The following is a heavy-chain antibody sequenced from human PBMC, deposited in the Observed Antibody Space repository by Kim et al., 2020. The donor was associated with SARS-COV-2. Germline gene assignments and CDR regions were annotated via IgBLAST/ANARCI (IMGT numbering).Heavy chain of an antibody. Sequence: GGSLRLSCSASGFTFSSYAMHWVRQAPGKGLEYVSAISSNGGSTYYADSVKGRFTISRDNSKNTLYLQMSSLRAEDTAVYYCVKGDWSYGSGPHRFDPWGQGTLVTVSS. J-gene: IGHJ5*02. V-gene: IGHV3-64D*06. D-gene: IGHD3-10*01. CDR2: ISSNGGST. CDR3: VKGDWSYGSGPHRFDP. CDR1: GFTFSSYA.